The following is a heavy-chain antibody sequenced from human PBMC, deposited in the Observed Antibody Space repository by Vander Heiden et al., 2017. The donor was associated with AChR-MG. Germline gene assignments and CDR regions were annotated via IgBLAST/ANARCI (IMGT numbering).Heavy chain of an antibody. J-gene: IGHJ3*02. CDR3: ARVGGVVVPAAIPAFDI. Sequence: QVQLVQSGAEGKKPGASVKVSCKAFGYTFTSYAMHWVRQAPGQRLEWMGWINAGNGNTKYSQKFQGRVTITRDTSASTAYMELSSLRSEDTAVYYCARVGGVVVPAAIPAFDIWGQGTMVTVSS. V-gene: IGHV1-3*01. CDR1: GYTFTSYA. D-gene: IGHD2-2*01. CDR2: INAGNGNT.